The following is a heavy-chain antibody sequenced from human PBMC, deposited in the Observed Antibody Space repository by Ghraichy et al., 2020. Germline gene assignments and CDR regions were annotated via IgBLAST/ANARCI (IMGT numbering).Heavy chain of an antibody. J-gene: IGHJ3*02. Sequence: ASVKVSCKASGYTFTDYYIHWLRQAPGQGLEWMGWINPNSGGTNSAQNFQGRVTMTRDTSVSTAYMELSSLTSDGTALYYCARGGYSTGWYDELGAFDIWGQGTTVTVSS. CDR2: INPNSGGT. D-gene: IGHD6-19*01. CDR1: GYTFTDYY. V-gene: IGHV1-2*02. CDR3: ARGGYSTGWYDELGAFDI.